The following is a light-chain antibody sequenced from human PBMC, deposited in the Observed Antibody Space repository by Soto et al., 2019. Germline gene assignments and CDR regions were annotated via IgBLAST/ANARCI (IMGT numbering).Light chain of an antibody. Sequence: EIVLTQSPATLSLSPGERATLYCRASQSVSTYLAWYQQKPGQAPRLLIYDASNSATGIPARFSGSGSGTDFTLTISSLEPEDFAVYYCQQRSNWPWTFGQGTKV. J-gene: IGKJ1*01. CDR2: DAS. CDR3: QQRSNWPWT. CDR1: QSVSTY. V-gene: IGKV3-11*01.